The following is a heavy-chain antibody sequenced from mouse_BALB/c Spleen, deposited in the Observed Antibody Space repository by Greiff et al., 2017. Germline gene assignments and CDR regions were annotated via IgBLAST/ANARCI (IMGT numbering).Heavy chain of an antibody. CDR3: ARDDGCLFAY. J-gene: IGHJ3*01. D-gene: IGHD2-3*01. V-gene: IGHV1-54*01. CDR2: INPGSGGT. Sequence: QVQLQQSGAELVRPGTSVKVSCKASGYSFTNYLIEWVKQRPGQGLEWIGVINPGSGGTNYNEKFKGKATLTADKSSSTAYMRLSSLTSDDSAVYFCARDDGCLFAYWGQGTLVTVSA. CDR1: GYSFTNYL.